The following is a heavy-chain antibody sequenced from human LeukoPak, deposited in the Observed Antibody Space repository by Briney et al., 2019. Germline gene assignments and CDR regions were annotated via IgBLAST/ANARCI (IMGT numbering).Heavy chain of an antibody. D-gene: IGHD3-10*01. V-gene: IGHV4-59*08. CDR3: ASLGGNWSSPGRDY. CDR1: RGSISSYY. CDR2: ISYNGST. Sequence: SETLSLTCTVSRGSISSYYWSWIRQPPGEGLEWIGYISYNGSTNYNPSLKSRLTISVDTSKNQFSLKLRSVTAADTAVYFCASLGGNWSSPGRDYWGRGTLVTVSS. J-gene: IGHJ4*02.